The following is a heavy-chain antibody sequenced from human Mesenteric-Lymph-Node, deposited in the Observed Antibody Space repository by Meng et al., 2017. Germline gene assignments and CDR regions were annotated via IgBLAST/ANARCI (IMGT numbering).Heavy chain of an antibody. D-gene: IGHD6-13*01. CDR3: AKFIAAAGTHNFDL. J-gene: IGHJ2*01. Sequence: GGSLRLSCAASGFTFSSYAMSWVRQAPGKGLEWVSAISGSGGSTYYADSVKGRFTISRDNSKNTLYLQMNSLGAEDTAVYYCAKFIAAAGTHNFDLWGRGTLVTVSS. V-gene: IGHV3-23*01. CDR2: ISGSGGST. CDR1: GFTFSSYA.